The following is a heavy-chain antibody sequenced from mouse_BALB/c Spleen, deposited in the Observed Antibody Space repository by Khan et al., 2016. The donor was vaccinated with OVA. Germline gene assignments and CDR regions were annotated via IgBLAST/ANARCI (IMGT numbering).Heavy chain of an antibody. V-gene: IGHV3-8*02. CDR3: ARSTYRYAFVY. D-gene: IGHD2-14*01. Sequence: EVQLQESGPSLVKPSQTLSLTCSVTGDSITSGYWNWIRKFPGNKLEYMGYIIYTGYTYYNPSLKSRISITRHTSTNQYYLHLNSVTDEDTATDYCARSTYRYAFVYWGQGTLVTVSA. CDR1: GDSITSGY. J-gene: IGHJ3*01. CDR2: IIYTGYT.